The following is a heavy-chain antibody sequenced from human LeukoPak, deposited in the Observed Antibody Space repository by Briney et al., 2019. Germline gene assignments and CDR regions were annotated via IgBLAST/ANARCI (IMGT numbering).Heavy chain of an antibody. Sequence: SETLSLTCAVSGGSITSSNWWSWVRPPPGKGLEWIGEIFHSGGTNYNPSLKSRVSISVDKSKTQFSLKLSSVTAADTAVYYCARAPIVGAIGESAFDIWGQGTMVTVSS. V-gene: IGHV4-4*02. CDR1: GGSITSSNW. D-gene: IGHD1-26*01. CDR3: ARAPIVGAIGESAFDI. J-gene: IGHJ3*02. CDR2: IFHSGGT.